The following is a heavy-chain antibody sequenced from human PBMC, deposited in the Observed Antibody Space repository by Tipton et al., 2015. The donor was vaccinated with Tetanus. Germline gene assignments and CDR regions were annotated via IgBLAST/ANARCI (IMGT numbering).Heavy chain of an antibody. CDR3: ATSPHTRMVHC. J-gene: IGHJ4*02. CDR1: GFTVSNNY. D-gene: IGHD3-10*01. Sequence: SLRLSCAASGFTVSNNYMTWVRQAPGKGLEWVSVIYSGDTTDYADSVEGRFTISRDNSKNILYLQMNSLGAEDTAVYYCATSPHTRMVHCWGRGTLVTVSS. CDR2: IYSGDTT. V-gene: IGHV3-53*01.